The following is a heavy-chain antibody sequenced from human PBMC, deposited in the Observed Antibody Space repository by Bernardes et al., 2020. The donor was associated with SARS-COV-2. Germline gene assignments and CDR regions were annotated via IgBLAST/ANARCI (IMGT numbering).Heavy chain of an antibody. CDR2: FGGNDDTT. CDR1: GVTFNTYA. V-gene: IGHV3-23*01. CDR3: VKVSGSYRLDY. D-gene: IGHD3-10*01. Sequence: GGSLRLSCSVSGVTFNTYAMTWVRQAPGKGLEWVAAFGGNDDTTHYVDSVKGRFTISRDNSKSTLYLQMNSLRAEDTAVYYCVKVSGSYRLDYWSQGTLVTVSS. J-gene: IGHJ4*02.